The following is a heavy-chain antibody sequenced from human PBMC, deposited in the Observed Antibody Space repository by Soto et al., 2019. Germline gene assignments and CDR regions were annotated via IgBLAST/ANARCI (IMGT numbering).Heavy chain of an antibody. CDR2: IYYSGTT. J-gene: IGHJ6*02. CDR3: ARDTAMVYGMDV. D-gene: IGHD5-18*01. Sequence: SETLSLTCTASGGSISSYYWTWIRQPPGKGLEWIGYIYYSGTTNYNPSLKSRVTISVDTSKKQFSLRLSSVTAADTAVYYCARDTAMVYGMDVWGQGTTVTVSS. CDR1: GGSISSYY. V-gene: IGHV4-59*01.